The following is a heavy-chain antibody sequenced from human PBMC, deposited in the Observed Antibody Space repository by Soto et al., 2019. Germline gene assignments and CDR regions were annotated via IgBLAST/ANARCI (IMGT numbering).Heavy chain of an antibody. V-gene: IGHV1-2*04. D-gene: IGHD3-10*01. CDR1: GYTFTGYY. CDR3: ARMVVRGLISAYYHGMDV. J-gene: IGHJ6*02. CDR2: INPNSGGT. Sequence: ASLKVSCKASGYTFTGYYMHWARQAPGQGLEWMGWINPNSGGTNYAQKFQGWVTMTRDTSISTAYMELSRLRSDDTAVYYCARMVVRGLISAYYHGMDVWGQGTMVNVSS.